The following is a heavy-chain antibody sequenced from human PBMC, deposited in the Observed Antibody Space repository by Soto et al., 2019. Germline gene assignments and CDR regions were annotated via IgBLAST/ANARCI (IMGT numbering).Heavy chain of an antibody. CDR3: ASGWNYLVNYYYYYMDV. CDR1: GGSISSGGYY. Sequence: SETLSLTCTVSGGSISSGGYYWSWIRQHPGKGLEWIGYIYYSGSTYYNPSLKSRVTISVDTSKNQFSLKLSSVTAADTAVYYCASGWNYLVNYYYYYMDVWGKGTTVTVSS. V-gene: IGHV4-31*03. D-gene: IGHD1-7*01. CDR2: IYYSGST. J-gene: IGHJ6*03.